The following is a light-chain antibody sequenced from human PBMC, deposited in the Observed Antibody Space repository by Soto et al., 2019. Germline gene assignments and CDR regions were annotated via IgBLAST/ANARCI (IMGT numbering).Light chain of an antibody. CDR2: DAY. Sequence: DIQMTQSPSTLSASVGDRVTITCRASQSISSWLAWYQQKPGKAPKLLIYDAYSLESGVPSRFSGCGSGTEFTLTISSLQADDFATYYCQQYNSYPTFGGGTKVEIK. CDR3: QQYNSYPT. J-gene: IGKJ4*01. V-gene: IGKV1-5*01. CDR1: QSISSW.